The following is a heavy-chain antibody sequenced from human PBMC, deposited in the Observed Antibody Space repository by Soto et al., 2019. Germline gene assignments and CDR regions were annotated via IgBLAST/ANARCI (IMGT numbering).Heavy chain of an antibody. CDR3: ARVWGGAFDI. Sequence: QVQLQESGPGLVKPSETLSLTCTVSGGSISSYYWSWIRQPPGKGLEWIGYNYYSGRTNYNPALNSRSTETVATTNNQYSRKLSSVAAADTAGYYCARVWGGAFDIWGQGTMVTVSS. CDR1: GGSISSYY. D-gene: IGHD3-10*01. J-gene: IGHJ3*02. CDR2: NYYSGRT. V-gene: IGHV4-59*01.